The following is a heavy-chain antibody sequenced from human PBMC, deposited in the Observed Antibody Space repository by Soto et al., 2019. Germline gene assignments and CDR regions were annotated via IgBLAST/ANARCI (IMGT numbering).Heavy chain of an antibody. D-gene: IGHD1-7*01. Sequence: QVQLVESGGGLVKPGGSLRLSCAASGFTFSDYFMNWIRQAPGEGLEWVAYIGSRTRTRYYADSVKGRFTISRDNAKNSPYLQMDTLRAECTAVYYCARAPPPRTPGTTYAFDIWGQGTMVSVSS. CDR2: IGSRTRTR. V-gene: IGHV3-11*01. CDR3: ARAPPPRTPGTTYAFDI. J-gene: IGHJ3*02. CDR1: GFTFSDYF.